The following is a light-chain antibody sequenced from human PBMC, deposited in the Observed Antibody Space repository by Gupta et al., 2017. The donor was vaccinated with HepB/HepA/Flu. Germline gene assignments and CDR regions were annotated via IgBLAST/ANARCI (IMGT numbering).Light chain of an antibody. V-gene: IGLV2-23*02. CDR2: EVS. Sequence: QSALPQPASVSGSPGQSITISCTGTSSDVGSYNLVSWYQLHPGKAPKFMIYEVSKRPSGVSNRFSGSKSGNTASLTISGLQTEDEADYYCCSYAGSSTYVFGTGTKVTVL. CDR3: CSYAGSSTYV. CDR1: SSDVGSYNL. J-gene: IGLJ1*01.